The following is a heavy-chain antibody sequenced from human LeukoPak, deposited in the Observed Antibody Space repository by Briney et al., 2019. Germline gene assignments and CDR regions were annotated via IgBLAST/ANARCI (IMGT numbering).Heavy chain of an antibody. J-gene: IGHJ4*02. V-gene: IGHV4-34*01. CDR1: GGSFSGYY. CDR3: ARGRYSSGWYTGVNY. CDR2: INHSGST. D-gene: IGHD6-19*01. Sequence: PSETLSLTCAVYGGSFSGYYWSWIRQPPGKGLEWIGEINHSGSTNYNPSLKSRVTISVDTSKNQFSLKLSSVTAVDTAVYYCARGRYSSGWYTGVNYWGQGTLVTVSS.